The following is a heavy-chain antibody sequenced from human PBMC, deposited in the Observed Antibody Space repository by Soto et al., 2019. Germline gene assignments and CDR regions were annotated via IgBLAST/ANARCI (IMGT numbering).Heavy chain of an antibody. J-gene: IGHJ5*02. V-gene: IGHV4-30-4*01. CDR3: VRTAREGAVAPHWFDR. CDR1: GASIRSTDHY. CDR2: VYYTGST. D-gene: IGHD2-21*02. Sequence: SETLSLTCTVSGASIRSTDHYWSWIRQAPGKGLEWIGYVYYTGSTYYNPSLMSRLTISVDTSKNQFSLKLTSVTAAETAVYYCVRTAREGAVAPHWFDRWGQGTQVTVSS.